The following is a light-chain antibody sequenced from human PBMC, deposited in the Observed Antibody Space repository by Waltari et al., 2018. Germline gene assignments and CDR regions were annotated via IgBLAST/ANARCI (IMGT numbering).Light chain of an antibody. J-gene: IGLJ2*01. CDR2: LNSDGSH. CDR1: TGHSDYA. Sequence: QLVLTQSPSASASLGASVKLTYTLSTGHSDYAIAWPQPPPGKGPRYLMKLNSDGSHNKGDGIPDRFSGSSSGAERYLTISSLQSEDEADYYCHAWRSGILVFAGGTKLTVL. CDR3: HAWRSGILV. V-gene: IGLV4-69*01.